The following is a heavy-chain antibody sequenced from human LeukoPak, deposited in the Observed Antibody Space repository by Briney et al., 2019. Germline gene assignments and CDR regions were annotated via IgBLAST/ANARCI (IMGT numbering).Heavy chain of an antibody. D-gene: IGHD1-20*01. CDR2: MSPYSGNT. J-gene: IGHJ4*02. CDR1: GETFTIYD. Sequence: GASVKVSCKVSGETFTIYDINWVRQAPGQGLEWMGWMSPYSGNTGYAQKFQGRVTMTRDTSIDTAYMELRSLRSEDTAVYYCARGRYNWQYWSQGSLVTVSS. V-gene: IGHV1-8*01. CDR3: ARGRYNWQY.